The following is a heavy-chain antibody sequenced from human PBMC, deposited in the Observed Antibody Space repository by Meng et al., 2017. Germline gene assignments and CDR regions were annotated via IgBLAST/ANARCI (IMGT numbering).Heavy chain of an antibody. CDR3: ARDARPYYSGSGSYYKVGKFDY. V-gene: IGHV1-69*05. Sequence: SVKVSCNASGGSFIHYAFNWVRQGPGQGLEWMGRVIPFLDRTDYAQKFQGRFTITTDESTTTIYMDLGSLTSDDTAVYFCARDARPYYSGSGSYYKVGKFDYWGQGVLVTVSS. J-gene: IGHJ4*02. CDR1: GGSFIHYA. CDR2: VIPFLDRT. D-gene: IGHD3-10*01.